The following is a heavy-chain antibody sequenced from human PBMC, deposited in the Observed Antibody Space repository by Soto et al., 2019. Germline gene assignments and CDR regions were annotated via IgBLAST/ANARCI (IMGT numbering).Heavy chain of an antibody. Sequence: PXEFMKISCKGSGYSFTSYWIAWVRQMPGKGLECMGIIYPGDSDTRYSPSFEGQVTISADKSIDTAYLQWSSLKASDSAMYYCARPFDTSGWYDHWGQGTLVTVSS. CDR1: GYSFTSYW. CDR3: ARPFDTSGWYDH. CDR2: IYPGDSDT. D-gene: IGHD6-19*01. V-gene: IGHV5-51*01. J-gene: IGHJ5*02.